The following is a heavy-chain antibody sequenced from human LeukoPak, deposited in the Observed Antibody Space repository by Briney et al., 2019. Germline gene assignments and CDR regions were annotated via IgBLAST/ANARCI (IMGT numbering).Heavy chain of an antibody. CDR1: GFTFSSYT. CDR2: ISSSNTNI. V-gene: IGHV3-21*01. J-gene: IGHJ4*02. CDR3: ARNGRNGYDVDY. Sequence: GGSLRLSCAASGFTFSSYTLNWVRQAPGQGLEWVSTISSSNTNIYYADSVKVRFTIYRDNAKNYLFLQMNSLRAAATAVYYGARNGRNGYDVDYWGQGTLVTVSS. D-gene: IGHD5-12*01.